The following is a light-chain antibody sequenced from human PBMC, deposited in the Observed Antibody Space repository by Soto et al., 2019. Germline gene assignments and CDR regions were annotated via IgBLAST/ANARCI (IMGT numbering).Light chain of an antibody. V-gene: IGKV3-15*01. Sequence: EILITQSGATLSVSPGERATLSCMASQSVSSNLAWYQQKPGQATRLLIYGASTRATGIPARFSSSWSGTEFTLSISRVLSEYFAVYYCQQYNSWPPITFGGGTKVDIK. J-gene: IGKJ4*01. CDR2: GAS. CDR3: QQYNSWPPIT. CDR1: QSVSSN.